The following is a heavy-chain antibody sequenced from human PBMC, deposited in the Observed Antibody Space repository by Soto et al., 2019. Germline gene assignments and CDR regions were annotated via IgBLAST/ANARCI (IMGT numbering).Heavy chain of an antibody. Sequence: ASVKVSFKASGYTFTGYYMHWVRQAPGQGLEWMGWINPNSGGTNYAQKFQGRVTMTRDTSISTAYMELSRLRSDDTAVYYCARVVAGAGTEAFDIWGQGTMVTVSS. D-gene: IGHD6-19*01. CDR1: GYTFTGYY. CDR3: ARVVAGAGTEAFDI. V-gene: IGHV1-2*02. J-gene: IGHJ3*02. CDR2: INPNSGGT.